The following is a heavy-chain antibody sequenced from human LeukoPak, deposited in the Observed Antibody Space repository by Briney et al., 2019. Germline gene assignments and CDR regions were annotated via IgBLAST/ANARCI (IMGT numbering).Heavy chain of an antibody. Sequence: GGSLRLSCAASGFTFSSYEMNWVRQAPGKGLEWVSYISSSDNTIYYADSVKGRFTISRDNAKTSLYLQMSSLRAEDTAIYYCARDLRGFPYYYYYMDVWGKGTTVTASS. CDR3: ARDLRGFPYYYYYMDV. CDR2: ISSSDNTI. J-gene: IGHJ6*03. V-gene: IGHV3-48*03. CDR1: GFTFSSYE.